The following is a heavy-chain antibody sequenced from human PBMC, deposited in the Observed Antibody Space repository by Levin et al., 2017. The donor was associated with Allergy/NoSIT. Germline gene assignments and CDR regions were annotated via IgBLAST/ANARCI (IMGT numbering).Heavy chain of an antibody. Sequence: GGSLRLSCATSGFTFSSFALTWVRQAPGKGLEWVSGIDGTGASTYYADSVKGRFTISRDNSKNTLYLQMNSLRAEDTAVYYCARGALISISDLFDPWGQGTLVTVSS. V-gene: IGHV3-23*01. D-gene: IGHD2-2*01. CDR2: IDGTGAST. J-gene: IGHJ5*02. CDR3: ARGALISISDLFDP. CDR1: GFTFSSFA.